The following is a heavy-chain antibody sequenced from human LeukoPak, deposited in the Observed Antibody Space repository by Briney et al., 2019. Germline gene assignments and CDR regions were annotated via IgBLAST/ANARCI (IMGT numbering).Heavy chain of an antibody. CDR2: IRYDGSNK. V-gene: IGHV3-30*02. CDR3: ANPGSGSYLPLDY. Sequence: GGSLRLSCAASGFTFSSYGMHWVRQAPGKGLEWVAFIRYDGSNKYYADSVKGRFTISRDNSKNTLYLQMNSLRAEDTAVYYCANPGSGSYLPLDYWGQGTLVTVSS. D-gene: IGHD3-10*01. J-gene: IGHJ4*02. CDR1: GFTFSSYG.